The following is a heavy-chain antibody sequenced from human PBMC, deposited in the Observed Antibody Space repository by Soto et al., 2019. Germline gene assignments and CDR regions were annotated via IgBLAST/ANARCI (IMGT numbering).Heavy chain of an antibody. CDR3: ARGPPKLFRNPYYFDY. V-gene: IGHV3-21*01. CDR1: GFTFSSYS. CDR2: ISSSSSYI. D-gene: IGHD1-1*01. Sequence: GGSLRLSCAASGFTFSSYSMNWVRQAPGKGLEWVSSISSSSSYIYYADSVKGRFTISRDNAKNSLYLQMNSLRAEDTAVYYCARGPPKLFRNPYYFDYWGQGTLVTVSS. J-gene: IGHJ4*02.